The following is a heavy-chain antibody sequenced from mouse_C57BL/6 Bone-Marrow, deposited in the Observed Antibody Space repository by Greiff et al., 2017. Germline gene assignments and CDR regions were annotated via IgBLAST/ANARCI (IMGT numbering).Heavy chain of an antibody. V-gene: IGHV1-82*01. J-gene: IGHJ2*01. D-gene: IGHD2-1*01. CDR2: IYPGDGDT. CDR1: GYAFSSSW. Sequence: VQLQQSGPELVKPGASVKISCKASGYAFSSSWMNWVKQRPGKGLEWIGRIYPGDGDTNYNGKFKGKATLTADKSSSTAYMQLSSLTSEDSAVYFCARSYYGNYVSFDYWGQGTTLTVSS. CDR3: ARSYYGNYVSFDY.